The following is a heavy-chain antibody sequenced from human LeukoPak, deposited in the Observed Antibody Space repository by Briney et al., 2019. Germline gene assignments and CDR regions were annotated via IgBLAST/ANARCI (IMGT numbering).Heavy chain of an antibody. J-gene: IGHJ4*02. D-gene: IGHD6-19*01. CDR2: INHSGST. V-gene: IGHV4-34*01. CDR1: GGSFSGYY. Sequence: SETLSLTCAVYGGSFSGYYWSWIRQPPGKGLEWIGEINHSGSTNYNPSLKSRVTISVDTSKNQFSLKLSSVTAADTAVYYCARVQAGIAVAEVSVVDYWGQGTLVTVSS. CDR3: ARVQAGIAVAEVSVVDY.